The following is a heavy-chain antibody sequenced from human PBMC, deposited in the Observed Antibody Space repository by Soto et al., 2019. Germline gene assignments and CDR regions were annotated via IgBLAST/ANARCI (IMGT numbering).Heavy chain of an antibody. CDR3: ASEARFGASESFDY. CDR2: IIPIFGTA. V-gene: IGHV1-69*13. D-gene: IGHD3-10*01. CDR1: GGTFSSYA. J-gene: IGHJ4*02. Sequence: GTSVKVSCKASGGTFSSYAISWVRQAPGQGLEWMGGIIPIFGTANYAQKFQGRVTITADESMSTAYMELSSLRSEDTAVYYCASEARFGASESFDYWGQGTLVTVSS.